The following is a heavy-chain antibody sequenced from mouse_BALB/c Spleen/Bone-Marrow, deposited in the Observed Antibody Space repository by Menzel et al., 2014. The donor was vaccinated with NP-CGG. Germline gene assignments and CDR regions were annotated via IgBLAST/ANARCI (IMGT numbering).Heavy chain of an antibody. J-gene: IGHJ2*01. V-gene: IGHV1-4*01. CDR1: GYTFTSYT. Sequence: VKLMESGAELARPGASVKMSCKASGYTFTSYTMRWVKQRPGQGLEWIGYINPTIGYTNYNQKFKDKATLTADKSSSTAYMQLSSLTSEDSAVYYCSTTLITTADYWGQGTTLSVSS. CDR3: STTLITTADY. D-gene: IGHD2-4*01. CDR2: INPTIGYT.